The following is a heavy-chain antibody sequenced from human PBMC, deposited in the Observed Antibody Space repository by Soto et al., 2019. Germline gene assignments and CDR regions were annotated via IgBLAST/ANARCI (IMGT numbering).Heavy chain of an antibody. Sequence: ASVKVSCKASGYTFTSYGISWVRQAPGQGLEWMGWISAYNGNTNYAQKLQGRVTMTTDTSTSTAYMELRSLRSDDTAVYYCARDYETDFLAGRRWYNWFDPWGQGTQVTVSS. CDR3: ARDYETDFLAGRRWYNWFDP. CDR2: ISAYNGNT. J-gene: IGHJ5*02. V-gene: IGHV1-18*01. CDR1: GYTFTSYG. D-gene: IGHD3-9*01.